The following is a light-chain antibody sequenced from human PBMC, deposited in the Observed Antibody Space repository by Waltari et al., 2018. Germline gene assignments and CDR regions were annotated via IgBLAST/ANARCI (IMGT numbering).Light chain of an antibody. CDR2: EVS. J-gene: IGLJ1*01. CDR1: STHVGSYTL. CDR3: YSYAGGSV. V-gene: IGLV2-23*02. Sequence: QSALTPPASVSGSPGQSITISCTGSSTHVGSYTLVPWYLQHPGKAPKLKIYEVSKRPSGVSNRFSGSKSGNTASLTISGLQAEDEADYYCYSYAGGSVFGTGTKVTVL.